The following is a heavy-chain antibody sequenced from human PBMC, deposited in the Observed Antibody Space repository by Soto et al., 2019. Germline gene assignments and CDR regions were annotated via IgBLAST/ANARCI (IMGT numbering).Heavy chain of an antibody. Sequence: ASVKGSCKASGYAFTDYDMHWVRQAPGQGLEWMGWINPNSGGTNYAQKFQGWVTMTRDTSISRAYMELSRLRSDDTAVYYCARAAITFGGVSRRGAFDIWGQGTMVTVSS. CDR3: ARAAITFGGVSRRGAFDI. CDR1: GYAFTDYD. J-gene: IGHJ3*02. V-gene: IGHV1-2*04. D-gene: IGHD3-16*01. CDR2: INPNSGGT.